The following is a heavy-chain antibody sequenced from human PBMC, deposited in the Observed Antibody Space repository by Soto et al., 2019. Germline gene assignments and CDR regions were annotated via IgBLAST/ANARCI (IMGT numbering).Heavy chain of an antibody. V-gene: IGHV5-51*01. CDR1: GYSFTSYW. CDR2: IYPGDSDT. CDR3: AKRGKESTRSFWFDP. D-gene: IGHD2-2*01. Sequence: ESLKISCKSSGYSFTSYWIAWVRQMPGKGLEWMGIIYPGDSDTRYSPSFQGQVTISVDKSISTAYLQRSSLKASDTAIYYCAKRGKESTRSFWFDPWGQGTLVTVSS. J-gene: IGHJ5*02.